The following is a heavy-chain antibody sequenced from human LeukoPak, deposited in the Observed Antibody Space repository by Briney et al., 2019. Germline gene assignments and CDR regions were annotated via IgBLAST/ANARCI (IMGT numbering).Heavy chain of an antibody. Sequence: PSETLSLTCVVYGGSFSGYYWSWIRQPPGKGLEWIGEIDHSGTTNYNPSLKSRVTMSVDTSKNQFSLMVSSVTAADTAVCYCATGRSGVVPAPILGVGPWYNYHYMDVWGKGTTVTVSS. CDR3: ATGRSGVVPAPILGVGPWYNYHYMDV. CDR1: GGSFSGYY. V-gene: IGHV4-34*01. J-gene: IGHJ6*03. CDR2: IDHSGTT. D-gene: IGHD2-2*02.